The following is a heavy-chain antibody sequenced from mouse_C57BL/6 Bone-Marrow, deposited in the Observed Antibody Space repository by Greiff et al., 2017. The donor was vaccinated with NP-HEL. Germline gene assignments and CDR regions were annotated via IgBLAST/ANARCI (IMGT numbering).Heavy chain of an antibody. CDR1: GFSLTSYG. Sequence: VKLVESGPGLVQPSQSLSITCTVSGFSLTSYGVHWVRQSPGKGLEWLGVIWSGGSTDYNAAFISRLSISKDNSKSQVFFKMNSLQADDTAIYYCAGYYYGSSYYAMDYWGQGTSVTVSS. J-gene: IGHJ4*01. V-gene: IGHV2-2*01. D-gene: IGHD1-1*01. CDR2: IWSGGST. CDR3: AGYYYGSSYYAMDY.